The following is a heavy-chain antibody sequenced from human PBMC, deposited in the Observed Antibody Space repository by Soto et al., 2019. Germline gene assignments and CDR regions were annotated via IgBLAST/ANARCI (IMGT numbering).Heavy chain of an antibody. Sequence: ASVKVSCKASGYTFTSYGISWVRQAPGQGLEWTGWISAYNGNTNYAQKLQGRVTMTTDTSTSTAYMELRSLRSDDTAVYYCARSGYCSGGSCYEPSGYWGQGTLVTVSS. D-gene: IGHD2-15*01. CDR3: ARSGYCSGGSCYEPSGY. CDR2: ISAYNGNT. V-gene: IGHV1-18*01. J-gene: IGHJ4*02. CDR1: GYTFTSYG.